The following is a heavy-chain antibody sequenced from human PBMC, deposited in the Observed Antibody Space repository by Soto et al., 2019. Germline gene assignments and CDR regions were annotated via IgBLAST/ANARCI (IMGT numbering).Heavy chain of an antibody. V-gene: IGHV1-69*13. J-gene: IGHJ2*01. D-gene: IGHD2-21*01. Sequence: SVKVSCKASGGTFSSYAISWVRQAPGQGLEWMGGIIPIFGTANYAQKFQGRVTITADESTSTAYMELSSLRSEDTAAYYCARSSSLAVIGYFDLWGRGTLVTVSS. CDR1: GGTFSSYA. CDR3: ARSSSLAVIGYFDL. CDR2: IIPIFGTA.